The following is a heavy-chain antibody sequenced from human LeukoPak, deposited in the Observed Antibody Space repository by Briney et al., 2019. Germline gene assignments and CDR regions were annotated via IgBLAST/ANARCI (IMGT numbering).Heavy chain of an antibody. Sequence: SGGSLRLSCAASGFTFSSYAMSWVRQAPGKGLEWVSAISGSGGSTYYADSVKGRFTISRDNAKNSLYLQMNSLRAEDTAVYYCARGRLLSYYFDYWGQGTLVTVSS. D-gene: IGHD2-2*01. J-gene: IGHJ4*02. CDR2: ISGSGGST. CDR1: GFTFSSYA. CDR3: ARGRLLSYYFDY. V-gene: IGHV3-23*01.